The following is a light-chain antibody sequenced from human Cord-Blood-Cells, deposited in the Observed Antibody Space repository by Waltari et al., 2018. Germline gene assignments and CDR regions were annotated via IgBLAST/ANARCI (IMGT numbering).Light chain of an antibody. CDR2: AAS. V-gene: IGKV1-39*01. CDR1: QSISSS. CDR3: QQSYSTPLT. Sequence: DIQMTQSPSSLSASVGDRVTITCRASQSISSSLNWHQQKPGTAPKLLIYAASCLQSGVPSRFSGSGSGTDFTLTISSLQPEDFAAYYCQQSYSTPLTFGGGTKVEIK. J-gene: IGKJ4*01.